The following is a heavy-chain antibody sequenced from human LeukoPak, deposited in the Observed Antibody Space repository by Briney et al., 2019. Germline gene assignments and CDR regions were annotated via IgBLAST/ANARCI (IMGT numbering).Heavy chain of an antibody. CDR2: IKSKTDGGTT. V-gene: IGHV3-15*01. J-gene: IGHJ5*02. CDR1: GFTFSNAC. CDR3: TTDPDYSDYASQFDP. Sequence: PGGSLRLSCAASGFTFSNACMSWVRQAPGKGLEWVGRIKSKTDGGTTDYAAPVKGRFTISRDDSKNTLYLQMNSLKTEDTAVYYCTTDPDYSDYASQFDPWGQGTLVTVSS. D-gene: IGHD4-11*01.